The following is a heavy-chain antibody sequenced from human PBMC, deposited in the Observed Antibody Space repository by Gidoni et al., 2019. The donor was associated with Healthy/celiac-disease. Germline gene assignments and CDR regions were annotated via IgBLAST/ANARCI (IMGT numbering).Heavy chain of an antibody. Sequence: EVQLLEPGGGLVQPGGSLRPSCAASGFTFSSHAMSWVRQAPGKGLEWVSAISGSGGSTYYADSVKGRFTISRDNSKNTLYLQMNSLRAEDTAVYYCAKSPRLRYYDSSGYYLDYWGQGTLVTVSS. V-gene: IGHV3-23*01. CDR3: AKSPRLRYYDSSGYYLDY. D-gene: IGHD3-22*01. J-gene: IGHJ4*02. CDR2: ISGSGGST. CDR1: GFTFSSHA.